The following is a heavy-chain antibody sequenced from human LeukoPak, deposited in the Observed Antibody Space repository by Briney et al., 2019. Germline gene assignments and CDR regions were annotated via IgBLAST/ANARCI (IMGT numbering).Heavy chain of an antibody. J-gene: IGHJ4*01. CDR1: VFTFSRYW. Sequence: GGSLRLSCALSVFTFSRYWVNCVRHAPGKGLEWVASIKQDGGEKSYMDSVKGRFTISRDNAKNSLYLQMSSLRAEDTVVYYCARDGTAAGLYFDLWGQGTLVTVSS. CDR3: ARDGTAAGLYFDL. D-gene: IGHD6-13*01. CDR2: IKQDGGEK. V-gene: IGHV3-7*01.